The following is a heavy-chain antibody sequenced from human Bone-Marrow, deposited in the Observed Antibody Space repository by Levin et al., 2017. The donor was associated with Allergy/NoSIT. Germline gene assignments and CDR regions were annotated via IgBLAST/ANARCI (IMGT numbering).Heavy chain of an antibody. V-gene: IGHV3-11*01. CDR2: ISSSGSTI. CDR1: GFTFSDYY. CDR3: ARDYGYYDILTGYYHYYYYGMDV. D-gene: IGHD3-9*01. Sequence: AGGSLRLSCAASGFTFSDYYMSWIRQAPGKGLEWVSYISSSGSTIYYADSVKGRFTISRDNAKNSLYLQMNSLRAEDTAVYYCARDYGYYDILTGYYHYYYYGMDVWGQGTTVTVSS. J-gene: IGHJ6*02.